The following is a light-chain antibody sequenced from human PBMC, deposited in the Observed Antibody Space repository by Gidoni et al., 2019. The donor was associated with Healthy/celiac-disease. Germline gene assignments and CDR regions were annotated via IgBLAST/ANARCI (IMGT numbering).Light chain of an antibody. V-gene: IGLV3-1*01. J-gene: IGLJ1*01. CDR1: KLGDKY. CDR2: QDS. CDR3: QAWDGV. Sequence: SYQLTQPPPVAVSPGQTASIPCSGDKLGDKYACWYQQKPGQSPVLVIYQDSKRPSGIPERFSGSNSGNTATLTISGTQAMDEADYYCQAWDGVFGTGTKVTVL.